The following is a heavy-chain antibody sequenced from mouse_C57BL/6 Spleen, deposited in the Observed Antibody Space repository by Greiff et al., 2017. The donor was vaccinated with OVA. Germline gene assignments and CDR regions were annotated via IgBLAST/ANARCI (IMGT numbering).Heavy chain of an antibody. V-gene: IGHV1-69*01. CDR3: ARGYPYDYAMDY. D-gene: IGHD2-12*01. CDR2: IDPSDSYT. J-gene: IGHJ4*01. Sequence: VQLQQPGAELVMPGASVKLSCKASGYTFTSYWMHWVKQRPGQSLEWIGEIDPSDSYTNYNQKFKGKSTLTVDKSSSTAYMQLSSLTSEDSAVYYCARGYPYDYAMDYWGQGTSVTVSS. CDR1: GYTFTSYW.